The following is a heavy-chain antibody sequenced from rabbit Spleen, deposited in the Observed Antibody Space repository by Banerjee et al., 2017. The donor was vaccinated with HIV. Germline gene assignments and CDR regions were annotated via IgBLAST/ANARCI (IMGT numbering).Heavy chain of an antibody. CDR3: VRYYRFYFNL. Sequence: QAQLEECGGGVDPPGSPTIPFRKACGFVLSKYGMSWVRQAPGKGLEWIGCIDPIVSTSHYAGRVTVRFTFSSHITQNTLYLQLTSLTASYTAPYSCVRYYRFYFNLWGPGTLVTVS. V-gene: IGHV1S47*01. J-gene: IGHJ4*01. CDR2: IDPIVSTS. D-gene: IGHD1-1*01. CDR1: GFVLSKYG.